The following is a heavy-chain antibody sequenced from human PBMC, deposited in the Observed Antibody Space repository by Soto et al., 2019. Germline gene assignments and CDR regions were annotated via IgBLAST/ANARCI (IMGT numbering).Heavy chain of an antibody. CDR3: ARGLITGSHYSGGWYYFDS. V-gene: IGHV4-34*01. Sequence: QVQLQQSGAGLLKPSETLSLTCAVYGESFSGYIWTWIRQTPGKGLQWIGQINHSGSASYNPSLKRRVTIAVHTSSRQFSLELSSVTAADTAVYYCARGLITGSHYSGGWYYFDSWGQGTQVTVSS. CDR1: GESFSGYI. D-gene: IGHD6-19*01. J-gene: IGHJ4*02. CDR2: INHSGSA.